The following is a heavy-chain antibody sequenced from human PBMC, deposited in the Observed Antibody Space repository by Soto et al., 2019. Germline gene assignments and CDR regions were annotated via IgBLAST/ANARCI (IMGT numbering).Heavy chain of an antibody. D-gene: IGHD5-18*01. J-gene: IGHJ4*02. V-gene: IGHV4-28*01. CDR2: IFFTGTT. CDR1: GSSINSDNW. Sequence: QVQLQESGPGLVRPSDTLSLTCGVSGSSINSDNWWGWIRQPPGKGLEWIGYIFFTGTTSYNPSLKSRVTMSVDTSNNQFSLRLNSVTAVDTAVYYCASKPNSLYYFDFWGQGTLVTVSS. CDR3: ASKPNSLYYFDF.